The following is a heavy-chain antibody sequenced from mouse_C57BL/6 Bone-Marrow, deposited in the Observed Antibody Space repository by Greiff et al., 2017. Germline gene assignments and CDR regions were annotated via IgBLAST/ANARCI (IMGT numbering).Heavy chain of an antibody. CDR3: ARRTSVGFDY. Sequence: QVQLQQPGAELVKPGASVKLSCKASGYTFTSYWMNWVKQRPGQGLEWIGMIHPHIGCTNYYVKFKGQATLPVDKSFSTADMQLGSLTSDDAGVYYCARRTSVGFDYWGQGTTLTVSS. V-gene: IGHV1-64*01. D-gene: IGHD1-1*01. CDR2: IHPHIGCT. J-gene: IGHJ2*01. CDR1: GYTFTSYW.